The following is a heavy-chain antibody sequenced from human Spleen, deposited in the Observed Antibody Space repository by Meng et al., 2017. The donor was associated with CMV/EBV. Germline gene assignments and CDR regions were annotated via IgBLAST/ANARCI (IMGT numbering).Heavy chain of an antibody. CDR1: GGSISSGDYY. D-gene: IGHD3-10*01. CDR2: IHHSGSS. J-gene: IGHJ3*02. CDR3: ARFPGARNAFDI. V-gene: IGHV4-61*08. Sequence: SETLSLTCTAFGGSISSGDYYWSWIRQPPGKGLEWIGNIHHSGSSNYNPSLKSRVTISIDTSKNQFSLNLSSVTAADTALYYCARFPGARNAFDIWGQGTMVTVSS.